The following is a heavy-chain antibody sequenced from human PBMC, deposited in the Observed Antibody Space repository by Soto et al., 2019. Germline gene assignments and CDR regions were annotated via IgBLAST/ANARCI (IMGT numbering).Heavy chain of an antibody. V-gene: IGHV3-33*01. CDR3: ARDFGMYSPAGMDV. Sequence: GGSLRLSCAASGFTFSSYGMHWVRQAPGKGLEWVAVIWYDGSNKYYADSVKGRFTISRDNSKNTLYLQMNSLRAEDTAVYYCARDFGMYSPAGMDVWGQGTTVTVSS. CDR2: IWYDGSNK. J-gene: IGHJ6*02. CDR1: GFTFSSYG. D-gene: IGHD2-15*01.